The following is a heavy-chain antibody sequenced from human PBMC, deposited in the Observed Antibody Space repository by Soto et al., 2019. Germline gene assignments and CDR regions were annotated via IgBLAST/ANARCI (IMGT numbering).Heavy chain of an antibody. CDR3: ARWGEVGNNWNFAY. CDR1: GGTFSSYT. V-gene: IGHV1-69*02. D-gene: IGHD1-20*01. CDR2: IIPILGIA. J-gene: IGHJ4*02. Sequence: SSVKVSCKASGGTFSSYTISWVRQAPGQGLEWMGRIIPILGIANYAQKFQGRVTITADKSTSTAYMELSSLRSEDKAVYYCARWGEVGNNWNFAYLVQGTLVTVSS.